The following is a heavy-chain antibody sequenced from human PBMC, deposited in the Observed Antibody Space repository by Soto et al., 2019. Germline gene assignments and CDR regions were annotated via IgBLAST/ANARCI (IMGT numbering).Heavy chain of an antibody. D-gene: IGHD4-17*01. CDR3: ARAYGGNPALFDP. V-gene: IGHV3-53*01. CDR1: GFTVSSDY. Sequence: EVQLVESGGGLIQPGGSLRLSCAASGFTVSSDYMSWVRQAPGKGLEWVSVIYTGGSTYYADSVKGRFTFSRDNSKNTLYIQMNSLRAEDTDVYYCARAYGGNPALFDPCGQGTLVTVSS. CDR2: IYTGGST. J-gene: IGHJ5*02.